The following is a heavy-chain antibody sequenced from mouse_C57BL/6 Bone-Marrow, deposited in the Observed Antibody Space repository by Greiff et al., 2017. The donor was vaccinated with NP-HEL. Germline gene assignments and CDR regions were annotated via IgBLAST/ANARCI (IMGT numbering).Heavy chain of an antibody. D-gene: IGHD1-1*01. J-gene: IGHJ1*03. V-gene: IGHV5-9-1*02. CDR3: TRDEDYGSSPWYFDV. CDR1: GFTFSSYA. Sequence: EVQLVESGEGLVKPGGSLKLSCAASGFTFSSYAMSWVRQTPEKRLEWVAYISSGGDYNYYVDTVKGRFTISRDNARNTLYLQMSSLKSEDTAMYYCTRDEDYGSSPWYFDVWGTGTTVTVSS. CDR2: ISSGGDYN.